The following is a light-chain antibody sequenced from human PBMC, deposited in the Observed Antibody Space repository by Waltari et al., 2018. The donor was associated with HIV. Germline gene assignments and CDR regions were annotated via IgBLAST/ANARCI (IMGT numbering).Light chain of an antibody. CDR2: YGS. J-gene: IGLJ1*01. CDR3: QLWDSSSDHHV. V-gene: IGLV3-21*04. Sequence: SYVLTQPPSVSVAPGKTARITCGGNNLGRRSVHWYQQKPGQAPVLVMYYGSDRPTGIPERFSGSNSGNTATLTISRIEAGDEADYFCQLWDSSSDHHVFGTGTKVTVL. CDR1: NLGRRS.